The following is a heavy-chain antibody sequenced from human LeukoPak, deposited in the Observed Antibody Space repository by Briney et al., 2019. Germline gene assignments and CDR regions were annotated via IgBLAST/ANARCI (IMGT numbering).Heavy chain of an antibody. J-gene: IGHJ6*03. CDR2: IYHSGST. Sequence: SETLSLTCTVSGGSISSYYWSWIRQPAGKGLEWIGYIYHSGSTYYNPSLKSRVTISVDRSKNQFSLKLSSVTAADTAVYYCARGQQLVPYYYYYMDVWGKGTTVTVSS. D-gene: IGHD6-13*01. CDR1: GGSISSYY. CDR3: ARGQQLVPYYYYYMDV. V-gene: IGHV4-59*12.